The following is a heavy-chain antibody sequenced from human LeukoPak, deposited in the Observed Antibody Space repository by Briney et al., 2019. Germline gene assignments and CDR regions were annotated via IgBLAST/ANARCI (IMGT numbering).Heavy chain of an antibody. D-gene: IGHD1-1*01. CDR3: ARNLGNDHGMDV. CDR1: GYTFTSYD. V-gene: IGHV1-8*01. CDR2: MNPNSGNT. Sequence: ASVKVSCKASGYTFTSYDINWVRQATGQGLEWMGWMNPNSGNTGYAQKFQGRVTMTRNTSISTAYMELSSLRSEDTAVYYCARNLGNDHGMDVWGQGTTVTVSS. J-gene: IGHJ6*02.